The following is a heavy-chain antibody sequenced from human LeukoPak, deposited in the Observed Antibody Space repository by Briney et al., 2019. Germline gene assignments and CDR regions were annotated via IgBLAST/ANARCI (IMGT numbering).Heavy chain of an antibody. D-gene: IGHD4-17*01. CDR1: GGPISSFY. CDR2: NYYSGSA. V-gene: IGHV4-59*01. Sequence: SETLSLTCTVSGGPISSFYWSWIRQSAGEGLEWIGYNYYSGSANYNPSLKSRVTISVDASKNQFSLKLSSVTAADTAVYYCARGDYGDSDYWGQGILVTVSS. J-gene: IGHJ4*02. CDR3: ARGDYGDSDY.